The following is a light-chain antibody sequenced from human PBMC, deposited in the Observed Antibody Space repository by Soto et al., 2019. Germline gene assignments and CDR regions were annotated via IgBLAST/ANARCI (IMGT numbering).Light chain of an antibody. Sequence: QSALPQPTSASGSPGQSVTISCTGTSSDVGGYTYVSWYPQHPGKAPKLMIYEVSKRPSGVPDRFSGSKSGNKASLTVSGRQADDEADFFCSSYVGSKNLGVCGGGTKLTVL. CDR3: SSYVGSKNLGV. J-gene: IGLJ3*02. V-gene: IGLV2-8*01. CDR2: EVS. CDR1: SSDVGGYTY.